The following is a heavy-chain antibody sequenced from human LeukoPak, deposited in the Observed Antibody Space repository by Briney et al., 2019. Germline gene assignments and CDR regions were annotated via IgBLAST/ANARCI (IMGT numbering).Heavy chain of an antibody. Sequence: GGSLRLSCLTSGFTFVNASMSWVGQAPGKGLEWVGLMKSKPEGGTTFYAAPVKGRFSISRDDSRNALYLQMNSLTIGDTGVYYCTTGNPWGQGTLVTVSS. V-gene: IGHV3-15*01. J-gene: IGHJ5*02. CDR2: MKSKPEGGTT. CDR1: GFTFVNAS. CDR3: TTGNP.